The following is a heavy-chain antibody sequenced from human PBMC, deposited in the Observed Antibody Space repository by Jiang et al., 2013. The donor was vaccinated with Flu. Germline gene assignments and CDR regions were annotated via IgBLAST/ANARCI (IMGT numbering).Heavy chain of an antibody. CDR1: GGSISSGGYY. J-gene: IGHJ3*02. D-gene: IGHD3-22*01. CDR3: ARAEPSMIVVRGHAFDI. CDR2: IYYSGST. V-gene: IGHV4-31*11. Sequence: GSGLVKPSGTLSLTCAVSGGSISSGGYYWSWIRQHPGKGLEWIGYIYYSGSTYYNPSLKSRVTISVDTSKNQFSLKLSSVTAADTAVYYCARAEPSMIVVRGHAFDIWGQGTMVTVSS.